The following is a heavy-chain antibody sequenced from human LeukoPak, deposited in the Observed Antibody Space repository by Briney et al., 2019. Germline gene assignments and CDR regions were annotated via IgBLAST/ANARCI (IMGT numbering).Heavy chain of an antibody. Sequence: SQTLSLTCAISGDSVSSNSAVWNWIRQSPSRGLEWLGRTYYKSKWSNNYAVSVKSRITINPDTSENQFSLQLNSVTPEDTAVYYCARGDQAFDYWGQETLVTVSS. V-gene: IGHV6-1*01. D-gene: IGHD2-2*01. CDR2: TYYKSKWSN. CDR3: ARGDQAFDY. CDR1: GDSVSSNSAV. J-gene: IGHJ4*02.